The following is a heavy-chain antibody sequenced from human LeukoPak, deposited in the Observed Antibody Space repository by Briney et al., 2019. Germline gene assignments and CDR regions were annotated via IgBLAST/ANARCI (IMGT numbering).Heavy chain of an antibody. D-gene: IGHD1-26*01. V-gene: IGHV3-23*01. CDR3: AKDPIFSGSYGVFDS. J-gene: IGHJ4*02. CDR1: GFTFSSYA. CDR2: ISGSGSST. Sequence: PGGSLRLSCAASGFTFSSYAMSWVRQAPGKGLEWVSAISGSGSSTYYADSVKGRFTISRDNSKNTLYLQMNSLRAEDTAVYYCAKDPIFSGSYGVFDSWGQGTLVTVSS.